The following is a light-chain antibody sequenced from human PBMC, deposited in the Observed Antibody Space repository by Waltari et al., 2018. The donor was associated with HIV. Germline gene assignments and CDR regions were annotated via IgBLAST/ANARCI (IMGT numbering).Light chain of an antibody. CDR3: CSYAGSNTWV. Sequence: QSALTKPASVSGSPGHSITISCTGTSSDVGSYNLVSWYQQHPGKATKLMIYEVRKRPSGVSNRFSGSKSGNTASLTISGLQAEDEADYYCCSYAGSNTWVFGGGTKLTVL. CDR1: SSDVGSYNL. CDR2: EVR. V-gene: IGLV2-23*02. J-gene: IGLJ3*02.